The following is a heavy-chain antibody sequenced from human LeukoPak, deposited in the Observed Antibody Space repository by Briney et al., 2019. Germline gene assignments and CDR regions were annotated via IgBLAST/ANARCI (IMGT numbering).Heavy chain of an antibody. D-gene: IGHD6-6*01. CDR1: GFSLSTSGMC. CDR2: IDWDDDR. V-gene: IGHV2-70*20. J-gene: IGHJ6*03. CDR3: ARSYGSYDYGSSSPGYMDV. Sequence: SGPTLVKPTQTLTLTCTFSGFSLSTSGMCVSWVRQPPGKALEWLALIDWDDDRYYSTSLKTRLTISKDTSKNQVVLTMTNMDPVDTATYYCARSYGSYDYGSSSPGYMDVWGKGTTVTVSS.